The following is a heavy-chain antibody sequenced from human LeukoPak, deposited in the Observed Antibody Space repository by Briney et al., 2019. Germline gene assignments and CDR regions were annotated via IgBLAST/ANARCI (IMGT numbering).Heavy chain of an antibody. CDR1: GFTFSSYE. D-gene: IGHD3-22*01. J-gene: IGHJ4*02. CDR3: ARDAETYYYDSSGDY. Sequence: GGSLRLSFAASGFTFSSYEMNWVRQAPGKGLEWVSYISSSGSTIYYADSVKGRFTISRDNAKNSLYLQMNGLRAEDTAVYYCARDAETYYYDSSGDYWGQGTLVTVSS. CDR2: ISSSGSTI. V-gene: IGHV3-48*03.